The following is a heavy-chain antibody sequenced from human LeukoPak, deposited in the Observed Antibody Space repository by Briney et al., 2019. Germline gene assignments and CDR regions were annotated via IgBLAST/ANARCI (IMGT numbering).Heavy chain of an antibody. Sequence: GASVTVSCKASGYTFTSYGISWVRQAPGQGLEWMGWISAYNGNTNYAQKLQGRVTMTTDTSTSTAYMELRSLRSDDTAVYYCAREGGHIVATIPFDYWGQGTLVTVSS. V-gene: IGHV1-18*01. CDR2: ISAYNGNT. CDR3: AREGGHIVATIPFDY. D-gene: IGHD5-12*01. J-gene: IGHJ4*02. CDR1: GYTFTSYG.